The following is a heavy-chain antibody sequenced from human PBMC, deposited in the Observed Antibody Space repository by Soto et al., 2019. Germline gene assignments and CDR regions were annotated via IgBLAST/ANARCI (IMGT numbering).Heavy chain of an antibody. D-gene: IGHD4-4*01. CDR1: GGSVSIGSYS. V-gene: IGHV4-61*01. J-gene: IGHJ6*01. Sequence: SETLSVTCTFAGGSVSIGSYSWTWIRQPPGKGLEWLGYIYYSGTTNYTPPLKSRITISVATSGNQFSLKLSSVSAADTAVYFCARPYRPTTACQAHGIDVWGQGTTVTVSS. CDR2: IYYSGTT. CDR3: ARPYRPTTACQAHGIDV.